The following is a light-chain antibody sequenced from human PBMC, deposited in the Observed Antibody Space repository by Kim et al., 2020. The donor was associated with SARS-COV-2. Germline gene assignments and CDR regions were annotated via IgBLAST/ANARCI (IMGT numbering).Light chain of an antibody. CDR1: KLGDEN. Sequence: SYELTQPPSVSVSPGQTASITCSGDKLGDENVCWYQQKPGQSPVVVIYQDTKRSSGIPDRFSGSKSGNTATLTISGPQAMVEADYSCRVWDRSTVVFGGG. CDR3: RVWDRSTVV. CDR2: QDT. V-gene: IGLV3-1*01. J-gene: IGLJ2*01.